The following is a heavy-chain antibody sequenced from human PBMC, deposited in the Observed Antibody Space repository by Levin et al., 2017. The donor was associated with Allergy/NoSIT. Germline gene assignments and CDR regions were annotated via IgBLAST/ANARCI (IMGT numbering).Heavy chain of an antibody. CDR3: ARDVGGGYCGASICHTFSH. J-gene: IGHJ4*02. V-gene: IGHV1-2*06. CDR2: VNPKNGDT. Sequence: ASVKVSCKASGYTFSGYYIHWVRQAPGQGLEWMGRVNPKNGDTNSAQNFRGRVIMTRDTSITTAYMELTGLGADDTAVYYCARDVGGGYCGASICHTFSHWGLGTLVTVSS. CDR1: GYTFSGYY. D-gene: IGHD2-15*01.